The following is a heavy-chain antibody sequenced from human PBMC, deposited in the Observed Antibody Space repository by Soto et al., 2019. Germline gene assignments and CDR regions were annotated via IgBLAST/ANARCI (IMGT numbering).Heavy chain of an antibody. Sequence: PGGSLRLSCAASGFTFSTYGMHWARQAPGKGLEWVAAMSYDGTKEYYVDSVKGRFTISRDNSRNTLFLQLNSLRDEDTAVYYCAKEYGSTWIDHWGQGTLVTVSS. D-gene: IGHD6-13*01. CDR1: GFTFSTYG. CDR2: MSYDGTKE. CDR3: AKEYGSTWIDH. J-gene: IGHJ4*02. V-gene: IGHV3-30*18.